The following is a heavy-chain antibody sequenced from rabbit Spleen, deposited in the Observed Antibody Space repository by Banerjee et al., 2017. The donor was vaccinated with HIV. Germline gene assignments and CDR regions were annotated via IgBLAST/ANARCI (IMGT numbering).Heavy chain of an antibody. V-gene: IGHV1S40*01. CDR1: GFSFSSNEY. CDR3: ARALPNYGGTFNL. D-gene: IGHD4-2*01. Sequence: QSLEESGGDLVKPGASLTLTCTASGFSFSSNEYMCWVRQAPGKGLEWIACINTATGKPVYATWAKGRFTISTTSSTTVTLQMTSLTAADTATYFCARALPNYGGTFNLWGPGTLVTVS. CDR2: INTATGKP. J-gene: IGHJ4*01.